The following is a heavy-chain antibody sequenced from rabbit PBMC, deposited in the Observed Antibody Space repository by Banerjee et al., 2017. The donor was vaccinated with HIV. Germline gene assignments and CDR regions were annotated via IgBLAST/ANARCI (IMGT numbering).Heavy chain of an antibody. J-gene: IGHJ4*01. CDR1: GFDFSSYYM. CDR3: ARWGAGNGYATNAFNL. CDR2: INPDNGDT. V-gene: IGHV1S45*01. D-gene: IGHD6-1*01. Sequence: QEQLKESGGGLVQPGGTLKLSCKASGFDFSSYYMTWVRQAPGKGLEWIGCINPDNGDTYYASWAKGRFTISKTSSTTVTLQMTSLTAADTATYFCARWGAGNGYATNAFNLWGPGTLVTVS.